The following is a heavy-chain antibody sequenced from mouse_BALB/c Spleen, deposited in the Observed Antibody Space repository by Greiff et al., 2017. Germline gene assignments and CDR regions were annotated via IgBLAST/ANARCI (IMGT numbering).Heavy chain of an antibody. CDR2: IWAGGST. J-gene: IGHJ1*01. D-gene: IGHD1-1*01. V-gene: IGHV2-9*02. CDR3: ARDQSSNWYFDV. CDR1: GFSLTSYG. Sequence: VKLVESGPGLVAPSQSLSITCTVSGFSLTSYGVHWVRQPPGKGLEWLGVIWAGGSTNYNSALMSRLSISKDNSKSQVFLKMNSLQTDDTAMYYCARDQSSNWYFDVWGAGTTVTVSS.